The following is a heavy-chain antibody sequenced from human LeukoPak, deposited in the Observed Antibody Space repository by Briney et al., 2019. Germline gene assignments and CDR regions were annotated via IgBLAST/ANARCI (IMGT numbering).Heavy chain of an antibody. J-gene: IGHJ4*02. CDR1: GFTFSSYW. Sequence: GGSLRLSCPVSGFTFSSYWMHWVRQAPGKGLVWVSRIDRDGSRINYADSVKGRFTISRDNGKNTLFLQMNSLRAEDAAVYYCVRGNDNGGPHYWGQGTLVTVSS. V-gene: IGHV3-74*01. CDR2: IDRDGSRI. D-gene: IGHD4-23*01. CDR3: VRGNDNGGPHY.